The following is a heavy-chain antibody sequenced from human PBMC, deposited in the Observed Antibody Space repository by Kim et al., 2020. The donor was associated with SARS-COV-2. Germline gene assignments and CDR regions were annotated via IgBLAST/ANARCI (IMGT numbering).Heavy chain of an antibody. CDR2: ST. Sequence: STFYADSVKWRLTSARENSKNSVYLQMNSLRTEDTAIYYCARGGYSLAFDIWGQGTMVTVSS. CDR3: ARGGYSLAFDI. D-gene: IGHD2-15*01. V-gene: IGHV3-23*01. J-gene: IGHJ3*02.